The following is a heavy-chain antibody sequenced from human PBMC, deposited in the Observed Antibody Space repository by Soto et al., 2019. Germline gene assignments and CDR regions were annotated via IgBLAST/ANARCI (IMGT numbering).Heavy chain of an antibody. V-gene: IGHV1-3*01. Sequence: QVQLVQSGAEVKKPGASVKVSCKASGYSFTNYAMHWVSQAPGQGLEWMGWINGGNGNTKYSEKFQGRVTITRDTSASTVYMELSSLRSEDTAVYYCARDRYYHDGSGLYWYFDLWGRGTLVTVSS. CDR3: ARDRYYHDGSGLYWYFDL. CDR1: GYSFTNYA. CDR2: INGGNGNT. J-gene: IGHJ2*01. D-gene: IGHD3-22*01.